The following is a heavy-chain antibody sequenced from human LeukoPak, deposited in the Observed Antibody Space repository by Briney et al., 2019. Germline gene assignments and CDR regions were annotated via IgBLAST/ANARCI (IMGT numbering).Heavy chain of an antibody. V-gene: IGHV1-46*02. CDR3: ARTLWSGYYFDY. Sequence: ASVKVSCKASGYTFNSYYMHWVRQAPGQGLEWMGIINPSGGSTSYAQKFQGRVTMTRDTSTSTVYMELSSLRSEDTAVYYCARTLWSGYYFDYWGQGTLVTVSS. D-gene: IGHD3-3*01. CDR1: GYTFNSYY. CDR2: INPSGGST. J-gene: IGHJ4*02.